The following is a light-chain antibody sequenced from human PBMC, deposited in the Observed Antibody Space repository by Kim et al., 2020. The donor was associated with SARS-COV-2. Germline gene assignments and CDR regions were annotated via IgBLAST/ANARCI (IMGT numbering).Light chain of an antibody. Sequence: EKVMTQSPATLSESPGERTALSCSASHNFGTNLAWYRQKPGQAPSLVIYDATTRAADFPPRFSGSGSGTEFTLTISSLESEDFVVYYCQRYINWPYTFGQGTKLEI. CDR1: HNFGTN. J-gene: IGKJ2*01. CDR3: QRYINWPYT. CDR2: DAT. V-gene: IGKV3-15*01.